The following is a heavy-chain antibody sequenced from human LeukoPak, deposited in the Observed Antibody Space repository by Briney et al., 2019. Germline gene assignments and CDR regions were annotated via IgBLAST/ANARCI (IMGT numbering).Heavy chain of an antibody. D-gene: IGHD3-10*01. CDR2: IWYDGSNK. V-gene: IGHV3-33*01. J-gene: IGHJ4*02. CDR3: ARAGHYYGSGSYYNLPYFDY. Sequence: GRSLRLSCAASGFTFSSYGMHWVRQAPGKGLEWVAVIWYDGSNKYYADSVKGRFTISRDNSKNTLYLQMNSLRAEDTAVYYCARAGHYYGSGSYYNLPYFDYWGQGTLVIVSS. CDR1: GFTFSSYG.